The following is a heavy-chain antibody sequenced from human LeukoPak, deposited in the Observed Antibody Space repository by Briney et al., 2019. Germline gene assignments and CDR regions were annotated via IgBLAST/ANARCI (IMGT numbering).Heavy chain of an antibody. CDR3: ARVGPQWLAYFYYYIDV. Sequence: ASVKVSCKASGYTFTNYGISWVRQAPGQGLEWMGWISAYNGHTNYAQKLQGRVTMTTDTSTSTAYMELRSLRSDDTAVYYCARVGPQWLAYFYYYIDVWGKGTTVTISS. J-gene: IGHJ6*03. CDR1: GYTFTNYG. D-gene: IGHD6-19*01. CDR2: ISAYNGHT. V-gene: IGHV1-18*01.